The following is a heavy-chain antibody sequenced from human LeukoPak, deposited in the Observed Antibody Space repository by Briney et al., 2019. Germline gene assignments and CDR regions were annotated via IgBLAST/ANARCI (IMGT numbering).Heavy chain of an antibody. CDR2: MNPNSGNT. V-gene: IGHV1-8*03. Sequence: ASVKVSCKASGYTFTSYDINWVRQATGQGLEWMGWMNPNSGNTGYAQKFQGRVTITRNTSISTAYMELSSLRSEDTAVYYCARLYDSSGNFDYWGQGTLVTVSS. J-gene: IGHJ4*02. D-gene: IGHD3-22*01. CDR1: GYTFTSYD. CDR3: ARLYDSSGNFDY.